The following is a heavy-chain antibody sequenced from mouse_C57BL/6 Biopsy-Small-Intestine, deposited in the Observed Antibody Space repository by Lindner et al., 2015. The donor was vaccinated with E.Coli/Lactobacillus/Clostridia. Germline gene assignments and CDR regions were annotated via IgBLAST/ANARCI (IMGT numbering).Heavy chain of an antibody. Sequence: VQLQESGGGLVQPKGSLKLSCAASGFSFNTYAMNWVRQAPGKGLEWVARIRSKSNNYATYYADSVKDRFTISRDDSESMLYLQMNNLKTEDTAMYYCVSVYDYDYAMDCWGSRNLSHRLL. CDR3: VSVYDYDYAMDC. J-gene: IGHJ4*01. V-gene: IGHV10-1*01. CDR2: IRSKSNNYAT. CDR1: GFSFNTYA. D-gene: IGHD2-4*01.